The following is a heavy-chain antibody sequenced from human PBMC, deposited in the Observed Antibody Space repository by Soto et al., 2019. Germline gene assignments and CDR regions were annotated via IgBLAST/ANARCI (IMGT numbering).Heavy chain of an antibody. CDR2: IFWNGEK. Sequence: QVTLKESGPVLVKPTETLTLTCSVSGFSPRDSKVGVSWIRQPPGKALEWLAHIFWNGEKSYSTSLERRLTISKDPSKCQVVLTMTNMDPVDTATYFCAHVRQWDGAHSYAYWGRGTLVTVSS. CDR3: AHVRQWDGAHSYAY. V-gene: IGHV2-26*01. CDR1: GFSPRDSKVG. D-gene: IGHD1-26*01. J-gene: IGHJ4*02.